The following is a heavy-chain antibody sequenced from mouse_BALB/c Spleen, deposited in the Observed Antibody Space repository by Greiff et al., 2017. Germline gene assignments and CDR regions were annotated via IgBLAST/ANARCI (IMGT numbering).Heavy chain of an antibody. D-gene: IGHD2-4*01. Sequence: VQLQQSGAELVRPGALVKLSCKASGFNIKDYYMHWVKQRPEQGLEWIGWIDPENGNTIYDPKFQGKASITADTSSNTAYLQLSSLTSEDTAVYYCARSRDYDDAFAYWGQGTLVTVSA. CDR3: ARSRDYDDAFAY. CDR2: IDPENGNT. J-gene: IGHJ3*01. V-gene: IGHV14-1*02. CDR1: GFNIKDYY.